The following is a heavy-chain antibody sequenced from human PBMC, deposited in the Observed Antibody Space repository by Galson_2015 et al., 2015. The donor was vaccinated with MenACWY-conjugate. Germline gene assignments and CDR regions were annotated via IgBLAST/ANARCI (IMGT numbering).Heavy chain of an antibody. CDR3: ARTAGSVPP. D-gene: IGHD6-13*01. Sequence: SLRLSCAASGFTFSRYWMHWVRQSPGKGLVWVSRINSDGSAADYADSVKGRFTISRDNAKNTLYLRMNSLRAEDTAVYYCARTAGSVPPWGLGTLVTVSS. CDR2: INSDGSAA. J-gene: IGHJ5*02. V-gene: IGHV3-74*01. CDR1: GFTFSRYW.